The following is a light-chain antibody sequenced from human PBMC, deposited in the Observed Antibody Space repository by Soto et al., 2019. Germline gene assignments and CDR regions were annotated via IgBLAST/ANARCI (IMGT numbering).Light chain of an antibody. CDR2: DVS. Sequence: QSALTQPPSASGSPGQSFSISCTGTSSDVGAYNYVSWYQQHPGKAPKLMIYDVSKRPSGVPDRFSGSKSGNTASLTVSGLQAEDEADYYCSSYAGSVYVFGTGTKVTVL. J-gene: IGLJ1*01. CDR1: SSDVGAYNY. V-gene: IGLV2-8*01. CDR3: SSYAGSVYV.